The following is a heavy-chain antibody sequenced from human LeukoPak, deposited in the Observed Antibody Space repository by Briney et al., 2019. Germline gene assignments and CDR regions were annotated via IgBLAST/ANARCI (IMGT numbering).Heavy chain of an antibody. J-gene: IGHJ4*02. Sequence: GGSLRLSCAASGFTFSSYAMNWVRQAPGKGLEWVSSISDSGGGTYYADSVKGRFVISRGNSKNTLYLQMNNLRAEDTAVYYCAKVQGGYNWNCDYWGQGTLVTVSS. CDR2: ISDSGGGT. V-gene: IGHV3-23*01. D-gene: IGHD1-20*01. CDR3: AKVQGGYNWNCDY. CDR1: GFTFSSYA.